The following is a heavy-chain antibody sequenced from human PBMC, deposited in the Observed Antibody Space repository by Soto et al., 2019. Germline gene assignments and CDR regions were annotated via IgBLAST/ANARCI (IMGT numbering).Heavy chain of an antibody. D-gene: IGHD3-10*01. V-gene: IGHV3-23*01. J-gene: IGHJ4*02. Sequence: EVQLLESGGGLVQPGGSLRLSCAASGFTFSSYAMSWVRQAPGKGLEWVSAISGSGGSTYYADSVKGRFTISRDNSKSTLDREMNSLRVEDTAGYYCAKEGRARGGRYFDCWSQATLVTVSS. CDR1: GFTFSSYA. CDR2: ISGSGGST. CDR3: AKEGRARGGRYFDC.